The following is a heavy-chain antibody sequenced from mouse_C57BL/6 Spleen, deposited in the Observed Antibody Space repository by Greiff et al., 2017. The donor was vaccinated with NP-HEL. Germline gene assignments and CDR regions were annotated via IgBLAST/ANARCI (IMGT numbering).Heavy chain of an antibody. D-gene: IGHD1-1*01. J-gene: IGHJ1*03. CDR1: GFNIKDYY. V-gene: IGHV14-1*01. CDR3: TSIYGSSRYWYFDV. CDR2: IDPEDGDT. Sequence: EVQLQQSGAELVRPGASVKLSCTASGFNIKDYYMHWVKQRPEQGLEWIGRIDPEDGDTEYAPKFQGKATMTADTSSNTAYLQLSSLTSEDTAVYYCTSIYGSSRYWYFDVWGTGTTVTVSS.